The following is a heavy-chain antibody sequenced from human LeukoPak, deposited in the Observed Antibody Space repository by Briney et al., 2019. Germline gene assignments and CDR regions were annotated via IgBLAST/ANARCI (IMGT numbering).Heavy chain of an antibody. Sequence: KPSETLSLTCAVYGGSFSGYYWSWIRQPPGKGLEWIGEINHSGSTNYNPSLKSRVTISVDTSKNQFSLKLSSVTAADTAVYYCARGRITMVRGVIPFDYWGQGTLVTVSS. D-gene: IGHD3-10*01. V-gene: IGHV4-34*01. CDR1: GGSFSGYY. CDR2: INHSGST. J-gene: IGHJ4*02. CDR3: ARGRITMVRGVIPFDY.